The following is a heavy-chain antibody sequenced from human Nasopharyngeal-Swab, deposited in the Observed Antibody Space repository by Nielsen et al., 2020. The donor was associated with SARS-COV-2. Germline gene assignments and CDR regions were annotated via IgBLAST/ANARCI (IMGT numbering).Heavy chain of an antibody. CDR2: ISSSSSYI. V-gene: IGHV3-21*01. CDR3: AKEGCSGGSCYHDYYYYGMDV. Sequence: WIRQPPGKGLEWVSSISSSSSYIYYADSVKGRFTISRDNSKNTLYLQMNSLRAEDTAVYYCAKEGCSGGSCYHDYYYYGMDVWGQGTTVTVSS. J-gene: IGHJ6*02. D-gene: IGHD2-15*01.